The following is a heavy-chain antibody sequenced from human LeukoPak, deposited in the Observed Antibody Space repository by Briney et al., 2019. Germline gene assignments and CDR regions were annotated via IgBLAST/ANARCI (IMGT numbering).Heavy chain of an antibody. D-gene: IGHD1-26*01. CDR3: ARRSGSPFDY. J-gene: IGHJ4*02. V-gene: IGHV4-34*01. Sequence: PSETLSLTCTVSGGSISSYYWSWVRQPPGKGLEWIGEINHSGSTNYNPSLKSRVTISVDTSKNQFSLKLSSVTAADTAVYYCARRSGSPFDYWGQGTLVTVSS. CDR2: INHSGST. CDR1: GGSISSYY.